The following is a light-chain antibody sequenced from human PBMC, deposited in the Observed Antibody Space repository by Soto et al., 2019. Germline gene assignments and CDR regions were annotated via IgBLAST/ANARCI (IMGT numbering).Light chain of an antibody. V-gene: IGKV3-20*01. J-gene: IGKJ4*01. CDR2: GAS. CDR3: QPYDTSPPLT. CDR1: QSVRSNY. Sequence: EIVLTQSPGTLSLSPGDRATLSCRASQSVRSNYLAWYQQKPGQAPRLLLYGASSRATGIPDRFSGSGSGTDFTLTISRLEPEDFAVYYCQPYDTSPPLTGGGGTKVEIK.